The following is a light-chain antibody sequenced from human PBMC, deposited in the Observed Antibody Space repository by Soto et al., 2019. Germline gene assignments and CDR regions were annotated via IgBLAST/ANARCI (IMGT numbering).Light chain of an antibody. Sequence: ILLTQSPSSLSASVGDRVTMTCRASQGIDTSLAWYQQKPGKAPKLLIYAPSNFQSGVPSRFSGSGSGTHFTLTISSLQPEDFATYYCQQLHGYPITFGQGTRLEIK. V-gene: IGKV1-9*01. CDR1: QGIDTS. CDR2: APS. J-gene: IGKJ5*01. CDR3: QQLHGYPIT.